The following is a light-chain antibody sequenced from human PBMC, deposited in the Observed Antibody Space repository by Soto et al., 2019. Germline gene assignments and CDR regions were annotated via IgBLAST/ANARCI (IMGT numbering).Light chain of an antibody. J-gene: IGLJ1*01. CDR3: SSYTSSSTYV. V-gene: IGLV2-14*01. Sequence: QSALTQPASVSGSPGQSITISCTGTSSDVGGYNYGSWYQQHPGKAPKLMIYDVSDRPSGVSNRFSGSKSGKTASLTISGLQAEDEADYYCSSYTSSSTYVFGTGTKLTVL. CDR1: SSDVGGYNY. CDR2: DVS.